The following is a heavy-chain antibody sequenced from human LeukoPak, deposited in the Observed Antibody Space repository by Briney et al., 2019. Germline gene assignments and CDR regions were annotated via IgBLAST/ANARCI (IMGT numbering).Heavy chain of an antibody. V-gene: IGHV3-7*01. D-gene: IGHD2-8*02. CDR2: IKPDGSEK. J-gene: IGHJ4*02. CDR3: TTNTGDD. Sequence: GGSLRLSCAASGFTFSAFCMTWVRQAPGTGLEWVANIKPDGSEKSYVDSVKGRFTISRDNAKNSLYLEMNSLRAEDTALYYCTTNTGDDWGQGTLVTVSS. CDR1: GFTFSAFC.